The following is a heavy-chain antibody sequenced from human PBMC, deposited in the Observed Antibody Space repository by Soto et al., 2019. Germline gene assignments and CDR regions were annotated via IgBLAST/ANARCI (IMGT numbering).Heavy chain of an antibody. D-gene: IGHD6-13*01. V-gene: IGHV4-39*01. CDR3: ARQAAGSIYYYYYYGMDV. CDR2: IYYSGST. J-gene: IGHJ6*02. Sequence: SETLSLTCTVSGGSISSRSYYWGWIRQPPGKGLEWIGSIYYSGSTYYNPSLKSRVTISVDTSKNQFSLKLSSVTAADTAVYYCARQAAGSIYYYYYYGMDVWGQGTTVTVSS. CDR1: GGSISSRSYY.